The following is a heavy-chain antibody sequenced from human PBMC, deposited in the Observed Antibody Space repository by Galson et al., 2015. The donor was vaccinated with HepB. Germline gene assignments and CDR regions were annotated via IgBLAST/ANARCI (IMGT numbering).Heavy chain of an antibody. CDR3: ARDLRQQVDRVYYYGMDV. J-gene: IGHJ6*02. CDR2: IWYDGSNK. CDR1: GFTFSSYG. V-gene: IGHV3-33*01. Sequence: SQRLSCAASGFTFSSYGMHWVRQAPGKGLEWVAVIWYDGSNKYYADSVKGRFTISRDNSKNTLYLQMNSLRAEDTAVYYCARDLRQQVDRVYYYGMDVWGQGTTVTVSS. D-gene: IGHD6-13*01.